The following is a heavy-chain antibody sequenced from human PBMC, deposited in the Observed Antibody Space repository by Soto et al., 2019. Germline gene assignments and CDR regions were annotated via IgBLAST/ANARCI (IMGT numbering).Heavy chain of an antibody. D-gene: IGHD2-15*01. CDR3: ARSKGSGGSCQWGPNWFDP. J-gene: IGHJ5*02. Sequence: QVQLVQSGAEVKKPGSSVKVSCKASGGTFSSYAISWVRQAPGQGLEWMGGIIPIFGTANYAQKFQGRVTITADKSTSTAYMELSSLRSEDTAVYYCARSKGSGGSCQWGPNWFDPWGQGTLVTVSS. CDR2: IIPIFGTA. V-gene: IGHV1-69*06. CDR1: GGTFSSYA.